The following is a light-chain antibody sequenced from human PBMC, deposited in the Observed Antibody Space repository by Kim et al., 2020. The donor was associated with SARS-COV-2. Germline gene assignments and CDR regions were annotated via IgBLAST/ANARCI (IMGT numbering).Light chain of an antibody. CDR1: SSDIGGYNS. V-gene: IGLV2-14*03. Sequence: GQSHTISCTGTSSDIGGYNSVSWYQQHPGKAPKLMIYDVSKRPSGVSNRFSGSKSGNTASLTISGLQAEDEADYYCSSYTSSSTLVFGGGTKLTVL. CDR3: SSYTSSSTLV. CDR2: DVS. J-gene: IGLJ2*01.